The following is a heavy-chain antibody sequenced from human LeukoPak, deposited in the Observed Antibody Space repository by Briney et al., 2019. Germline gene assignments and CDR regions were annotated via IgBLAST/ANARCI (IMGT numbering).Heavy chain of an antibody. D-gene: IGHD4-17*01. J-gene: IGHJ4*02. CDR3: ARWKDYGDYPFDY. CDR2: ISHSGTT. CDR1: GGSIDITNY. V-gene: IGHV4-4*02. Sequence: PSETLSLTCGVSGGSIDITNYWSWVRQAPGKGLEWIGEISHSGTTNYNPSLRSRVTMFLDRANNQFSLSLTSVTAADTAVYYCARWKDYGDYPFDYWGQGTLVTVSS.